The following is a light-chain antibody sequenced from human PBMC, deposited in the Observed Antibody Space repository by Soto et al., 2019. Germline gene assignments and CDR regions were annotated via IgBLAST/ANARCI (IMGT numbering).Light chain of an antibody. CDR3: QQYNGYSGA. V-gene: IGKV1-5*03. CDR2: KSS. CDR1: QSVSSW. Sequence: TQSPATLSLSPGERATLSCRASQSVSSWLAWYQQKPGNPPKLLIFKSSTLESGVPSRFSGSGSGTEFSLTISSLQPDDFATYYCQQYNGYSGAFGQGTKVEIK. J-gene: IGKJ1*01.